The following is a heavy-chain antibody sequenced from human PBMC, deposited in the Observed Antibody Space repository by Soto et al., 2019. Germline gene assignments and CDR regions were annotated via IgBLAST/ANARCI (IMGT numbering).Heavy chain of an antibody. Sequence: ASVQVSCKASGYTFTSYGISWVRQAPGQGLEWMGWISAYNGNTNYAQKLQGRVTMTTDTSTSTAYMELRSLRSDDTAVYYCARDLSDYYAYYFDYWGQGTLVTVSS. J-gene: IGHJ4*02. CDR3: ARDLSDYYAYYFDY. V-gene: IGHV1-18*01. D-gene: IGHD3-10*01. CDR1: GYTFTSYG. CDR2: ISAYNGNT.